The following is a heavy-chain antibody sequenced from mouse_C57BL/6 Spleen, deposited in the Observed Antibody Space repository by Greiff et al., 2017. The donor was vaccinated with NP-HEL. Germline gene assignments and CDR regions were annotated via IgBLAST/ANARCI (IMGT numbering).Heavy chain of an antibody. V-gene: IGHV2-5*01. CDR2: IWRGGST. D-gene: IGHD2-2*01. CDR1: GFSLTSYG. J-gene: IGHJ1*03. CDR3: AKDPPGGYGYDGWYFDV. Sequence: QVQLKESGPGLVQPSQSLSITCTVSGFSLTSYGVHWVRQSPGKGLEWLGVIWRGGSTDYNAAFMSRLSITKDNSKSQVFFKMNSLQADDTAIYYCAKDPPGGYGYDGWYFDVWGTGTTVTVSS.